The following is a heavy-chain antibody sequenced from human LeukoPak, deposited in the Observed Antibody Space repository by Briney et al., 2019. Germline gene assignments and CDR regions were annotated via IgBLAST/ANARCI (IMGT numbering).Heavy chain of an antibody. CDR1: GFTFGDYA. CDR3: TQLDLDY. J-gene: IGHJ4*02. CDR2: IRSKAYGGTT. V-gene: IGHV3-49*04. D-gene: IGHD1-1*01. Sequence: GGSLRLSCTASGFTFGDYAMSWVRQAPGKGLEWVGFIRSKAYGGTTEYAASVKGRFTISRDDSKSIAYLEMNSLKTEDTAVYFCTQLDLDYWGLGTLVTVSS.